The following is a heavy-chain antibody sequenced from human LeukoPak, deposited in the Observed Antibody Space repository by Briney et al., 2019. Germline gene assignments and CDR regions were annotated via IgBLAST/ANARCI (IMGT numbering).Heavy chain of an antibody. D-gene: IGHD3-9*01. CDR3: AKDLEVLRYFDWLLDPYAFDI. Sequence: GGSLRLSCAASGFTFSSYGMHWVRQAPGKGLEWVAFIRYDGSNKYYADSVKGRFTISRDNSKNTLYLQMNSLRAEDTAVYYCAKDLEVLRYFDWLLDPYAFDIWGQGTMVTVSS. CDR1: GFTFSSYG. J-gene: IGHJ3*02. CDR2: IRYDGSNK. V-gene: IGHV3-30*02.